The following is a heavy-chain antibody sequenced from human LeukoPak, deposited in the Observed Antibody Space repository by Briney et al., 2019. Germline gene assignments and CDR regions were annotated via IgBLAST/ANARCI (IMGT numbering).Heavy chain of an antibody. V-gene: IGHV4-30-2*01. J-gene: IGHJ2*01. D-gene: IGHD4-17*01. CDR2: IYHSGST. CDR1: DGSINSGIYS. CDR3: ARALYGDYWYFDL. Sequence: SQTLSLTCGVSDGSINSGIYSWSWIRQPPGKGLEWIGYIYHSGSTYYNPSLKSRVTISVDRSENQFSLKLTSVTAADTAMYYCARALYGDYWYFDLRGRGTLVTVSS.